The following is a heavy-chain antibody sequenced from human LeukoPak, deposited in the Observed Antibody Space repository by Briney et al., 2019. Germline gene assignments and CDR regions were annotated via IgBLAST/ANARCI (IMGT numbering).Heavy chain of an antibody. V-gene: IGHV3-66*01. J-gene: IGHJ4*02. D-gene: IGHD6-13*01. CDR2: IYSGGST. CDR3: ARDREPGIAAAGGFDY. Sequence: GGSLRLSCAASGFTVSSNYMSWVRQAPGKGLEWVPVIYSGGSTYYADSVKGRFTISRDNSKNTLYLQMNSLRAEDTAVYYCARDREPGIAAAGGFDYWGQGTLVTVSS. CDR1: GFTVSSNY.